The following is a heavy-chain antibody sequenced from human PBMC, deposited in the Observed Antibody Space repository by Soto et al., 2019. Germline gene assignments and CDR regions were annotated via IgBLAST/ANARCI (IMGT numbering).Heavy chain of an antibody. CDR3: ASGTMTTVLGDYYYGMDV. D-gene: IGHD4-17*01. V-gene: IGHV4-31*03. CDR2: IYYSGST. Sequence: ASETLSLTCTVSGGSISSGGYYWSWIRQHPGKGLEWIGYIYYSGSTYYNPSLKSRVTISVDTSKNQFSLKLSSVTAADTAVYYCASGTMTTVLGDYYYGMDVWGQGTTVTVSS. J-gene: IGHJ6*02. CDR1: GGSISSGGYY.